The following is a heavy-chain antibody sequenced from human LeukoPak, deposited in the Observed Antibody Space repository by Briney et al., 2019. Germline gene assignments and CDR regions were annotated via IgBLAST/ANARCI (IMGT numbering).Heavy chain of an antibody. J-gene: IGHJ3*02. CDR2: IRSKAYGGTT. CDR3: TRDYVPYCSSTSCYWTTVDAFDI. V-gene: IGHV3-49*04. D-gene: IGHD2-2*01. Sequence: PGGSLRLSCTASGFTFGDYAMSWVRQAPGKGLEWVGFIRSKAYGGTTEYAASVKGRFTISRDDSKSIAYLQMNSLKTEDTAVYYCTRDYVPYCSSTSCYWTTVDAFDIWGQGTMVTVSS. CDR1: GFTFGDYA.